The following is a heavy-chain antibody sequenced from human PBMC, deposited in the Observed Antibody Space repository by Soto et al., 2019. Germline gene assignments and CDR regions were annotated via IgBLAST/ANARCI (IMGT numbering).Heavy chain of an antibody. J-gene: IGHJ4*02. CDR1: GYTFTGYY. Sequence: ASVKVSCKASGYTFTGYYMHWVRQAPGQGLEWMGWINPNSGGTNYAQKFQGWVTMTRNTSISTAYMELSSLRSEDTAVYYCARDLGSSWYADFDYWGQGTLVTVSS. D-gene: IGHD6-13*01. CDR3: ARDLGSSWYADFDY. V-gene: IGHV1-2*04. CDR2: INPNSGGT.